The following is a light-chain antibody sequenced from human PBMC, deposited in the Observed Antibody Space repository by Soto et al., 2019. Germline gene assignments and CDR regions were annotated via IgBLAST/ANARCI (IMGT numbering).Light chain of an antibody. CDR3: SSYTGSSTLV. CDR1: SSDVGGYNY. V-gene: IGLV2-14*01. J-gene: IGLJ2*01. Sequence: QSVLTQPASVSGSPGQSITISCTGTSSDVGGYNYVSWYQQYPGKAPKLMIYDVSNRPSGVSNRFSGSKSGNTASLTISGLQAEDEVDYYCSSYTGSSTLVFGGGTKLTVL. CDR2: DVS.